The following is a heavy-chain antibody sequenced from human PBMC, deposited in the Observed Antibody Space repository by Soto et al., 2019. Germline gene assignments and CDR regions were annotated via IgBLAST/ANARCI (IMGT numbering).Heavy chain of an antibody. CDR3: ARPLTTVAHHYSGMDV. J-gene: IGHJ6*01. CDR2: IYPGDSDT. CDR1: VGNVSSYR. D-gene: IGHD4-17*01. V-gene: IGHV5-51*01. Sequence: VKSSEERPVGNVSSYRSWSDRQMQRKGLEWMGIIYPGDSDTRYSPSFQGQVTISADKSISTAYLQWSSLKASDTAMYYCARPLTTVAHHYSGMDVWRNRTTVPVFS.